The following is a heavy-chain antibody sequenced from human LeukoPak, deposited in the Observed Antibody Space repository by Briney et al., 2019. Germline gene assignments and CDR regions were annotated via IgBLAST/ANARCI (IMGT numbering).Heavy chain of an antibody. CDR1: GCTFSSYA. V-gene: IGHV1-69*05. CDR2: IIPIFGTA. CDR3: ARGVQLWPRQYYYYMDV. J-gene: IGHJ6*03. D-gene: IGHD5-18*01. Sequence: SVTVSCKASGCTFSSYAISWVRQAPGQGLEWMGGIIPIFGTANYAQKFQGRVTITTDESTSTAYMELSSLRSEDTAVYYCARGVQLWPRQYYYYMDVWGKGTTVTVSS.